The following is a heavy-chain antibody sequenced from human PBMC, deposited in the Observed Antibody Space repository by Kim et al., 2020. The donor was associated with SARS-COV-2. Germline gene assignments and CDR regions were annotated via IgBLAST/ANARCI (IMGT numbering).Heavy chain of an antibody. CDR1: GFTFSDYY. D-gene: IGHD3-10*01. CDR2: ISSSSSYT. V-gene: IGHV3-11*03. Sequence: GGSLRLSCAASGFTFSDYYMSWIRQAPGKGLEWVSYISSSSSYTNYADSVKGRFTISRDNAKNSLYLQMNSLRAEDTAVYYCARRKGEGITMVRGDGNWFDPWGQGTLVTVSS. J-gene: IGHJ5*02. CDR3: ARRKGEGITMVRGDGNWFDP.